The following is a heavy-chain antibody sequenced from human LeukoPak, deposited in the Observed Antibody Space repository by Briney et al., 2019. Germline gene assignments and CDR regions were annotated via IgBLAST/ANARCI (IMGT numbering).Heavy chain of an antibody. CDR3: AKDAKLGYSGSYYFDY. D-gene: IGHD1-26*01. J-gene: IGHJ4*02. Sequence: GGSLRLSCAASGFTFSSYGMSWVRQAPGKGLEWVSAISGSGGGTYYADSVKGRFTISRDNSKNTLYLQMNSLRAEDTAVYYCAKDAKLGYSGSYYFDYWGQGTLVTVSS. CDR1: GFTFSSYG. CDR2: ISGSGGGT. V-gene: IGHV3-23*01.